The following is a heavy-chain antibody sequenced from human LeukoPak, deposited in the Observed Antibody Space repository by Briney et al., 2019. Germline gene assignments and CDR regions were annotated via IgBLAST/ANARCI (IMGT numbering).Heavy chain of an antibody. J-gene: IGHJ3*02. Sequence: GGSLRLSCAASGFIFSDHYMDWVRQAPGKGLEGVARSRNKANSYSTVYAASVQGRFTISRDESKNSLYLQMNSLISEDTAVYFCARGFHSFDIWGQGTMVTVSS. CDR2: SRNKANSYST. CDR3: ARGFHSFDI. V-gene: IGHV3-72*01. CDR1: GFIFSDHY.